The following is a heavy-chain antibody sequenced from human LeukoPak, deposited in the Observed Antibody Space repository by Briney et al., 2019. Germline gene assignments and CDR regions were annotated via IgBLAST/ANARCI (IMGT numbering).Heavy chain of an antibody. CDR3: ARGSVMDY. Sequence: PSETLSLTCTVSGGSISSYYWSLIRQPPGKGLEWIGYIYYSGSTNYNPSLKSRVTISVDTSKNQFSLKLSSVTAADTAVYYCARGSVMDYWGQGTLVTVSS. D-gene: IGHD2-21*01. CDR2: IYYSGST. CDR1: GGSISSYY. J-gene: IGHJ4*02. V-gene: IGHV4-59*01.